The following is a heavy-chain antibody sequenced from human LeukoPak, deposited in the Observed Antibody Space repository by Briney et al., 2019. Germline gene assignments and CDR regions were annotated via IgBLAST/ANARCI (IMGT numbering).Heavy chain of an antibody. CDR2: IYHSGST. J-gene: IGHJ4*02. CDR1: GGSISSGGYY. Sequence: SETLSLTCTVSGGSISSGGYYWSWIRQPPGKGLEWIGYIYHSGSTYYNPSLKSRVTISVDRSKNQFSLKLSSVTAADTAVYYCARAVVPAERSFDYWGQGTLVTVSS. CDR3: ARAVVPAERSFDY. V-gene: IGHV4-30-2*01. D-gene: IGHD2-2*01.